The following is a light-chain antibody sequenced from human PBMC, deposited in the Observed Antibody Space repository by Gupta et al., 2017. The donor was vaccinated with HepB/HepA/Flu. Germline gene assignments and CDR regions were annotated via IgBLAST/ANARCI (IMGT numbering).Light chain of an antibody. CDR2: GKN. V-gene: IGLV3-19*01. Sequence: SSELTQDPAVSVALGQTVRITCHGDSLRSYYASWHPQKPGQAPVLVIYGKNNRPSGIPDRFSGSSSGNTASLTITGAQTEDEADYDCSSRDSSGNHLEVFGGGTKLTVL. CDR1: SLRSYY. J-gene: IGLJ2*01. CDR3: SSRDSSGNHLEV.